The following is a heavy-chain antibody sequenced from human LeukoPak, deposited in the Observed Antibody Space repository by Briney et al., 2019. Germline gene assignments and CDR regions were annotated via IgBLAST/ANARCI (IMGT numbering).Heavy chain of an antibody. CDR1: GGSVNNYY. CDR2: IYYTGTT. D-gene: IGHD2-21*02. J-gene: IGHJ3*02. Sequence: SETLSLTCTASGGSVNNYYWSGIRQPPGKGLEWIGYIYYTGTTNYNPSLKSRVTISVDTSKNQFSLRLRSVTAADTAVYYCARDGPVTDAFDIWGQGTMLTVSS. V-gene: IGHV4-59*02. CDR3: ARDGPVTDAFDI.